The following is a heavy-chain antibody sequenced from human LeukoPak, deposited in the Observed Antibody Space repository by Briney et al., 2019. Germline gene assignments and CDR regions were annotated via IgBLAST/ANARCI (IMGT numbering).Heavy chain of an antibody. CDR3: AELGVTMIGGV. V-gene: IGHV3-48*03. D-gene: IGHD3-10*02. Sequence: AGGSLRLSCAASGFTFRNYDMNWVRQAPGKGLEWVSYISSSGSTIYYADSVKGRFTISRDNAKNSLYLQMNSLRAEDTAVYYCAELGVTMIGGVWGKGTTVTISS. CDR2: ISSSGSTI. CDR1: GFTFRNYD. J-gene: IGHJ6*04.